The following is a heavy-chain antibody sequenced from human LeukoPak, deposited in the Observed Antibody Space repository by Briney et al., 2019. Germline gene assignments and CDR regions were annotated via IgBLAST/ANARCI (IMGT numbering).Heavy chain of an antibody. D-gene: IGHD3-22*01. J-gene: IGHJ4*02. CDR3: ARLWPSGPYDGTAYSFDY. V-gene: IGHV3-66*04. Sequence: QAGGSLRLSCAASGFTVSSNYMTWVRQAPGKGLEWVSVIYSGGSTYYADCVKGRFTISRDNSKNTLYLQMNSLRAEDTAVYYCARLWPSGPYDGTAYSFDYWGQGTLVTVSS. CDR2: IYSGGST. CDR1: GFTVSSNY.